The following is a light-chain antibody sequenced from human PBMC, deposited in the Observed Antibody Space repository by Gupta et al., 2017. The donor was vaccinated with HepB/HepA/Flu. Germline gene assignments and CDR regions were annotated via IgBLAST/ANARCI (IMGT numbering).Light chain of an antibody. CDR3: MQPFPSLT. CDR2: LAS. V-gene: IGKV2-28*01. Sequence: DIVMTQSPLSLPVIPGEPASISCRSSQSLLHSNGYTYLDWYLQKPGQSPQLLIYLASNRASGVPDRFSGSGSGTDFTLKISRVEPEDFGVYYCMQPFPSLTFGQGTRLEI. CDR1: QSLLHSNGYTY. J-gene: IGKJ5*01.